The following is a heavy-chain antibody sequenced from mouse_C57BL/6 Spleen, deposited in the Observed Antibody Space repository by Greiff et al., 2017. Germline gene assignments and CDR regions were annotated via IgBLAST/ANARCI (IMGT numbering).Heavy chain of an antibody. CDR2: INPSNGGT. D-gene: IGHD2-4*01. CDR3: ARPGRFYYDYDVRWYFDV. CDR1: GYTFTSYW. J-gene: IGHJ1*03. V-gene: IGHV1-53*01. Sequence: QVQLQQPGTELVKPGASVKLSCKASGYTFTSYWMHWVKQRPGQGLEWIGNINPSNGGTNYNEKFKSKATLTVDKSSSTAYMQLSSLTSEDSAVYYCARPGRFYYDYDVRWYFDVWGTGTTVTVSS.